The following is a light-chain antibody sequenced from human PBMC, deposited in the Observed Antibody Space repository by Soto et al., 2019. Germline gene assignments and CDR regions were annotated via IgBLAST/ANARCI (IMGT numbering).Light chain of an antibody. Sequence: QSVLTQPPSASGTPGQSVTISCSGRTSNIGSNLVYWYQQLPGTAPKLLIYRNNQRPTGVPDRFSGSKSGTSASLAISGLRSEDEADYYCATWDDSLSVGVFGGGTKLTVL. CDR3: ATWDDSLSVGV. V-gene: IGLV1-47*01. CDR2: RNN. J-gene: IGLJ3*02. CDR1: TSNIGSNL.